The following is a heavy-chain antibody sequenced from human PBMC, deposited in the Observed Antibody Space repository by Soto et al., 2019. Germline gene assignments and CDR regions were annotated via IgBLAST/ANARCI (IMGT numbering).Heavy chain of an antibody. V-gene: IGHV3-66*01. D-gene: IGHD3-10*01. CDR2: IYSGGST. J-gene: IGHJ4*02. Sequence: GGSLRLSCAASGFTVSSNYMSWVRQAPGKGLEWVSVIYSGGSTYYADSVKGRFTISRDNSKNTLYLQMNSLRAEDTAVYYCARVPYHYGSGSWEGWGQGTLVTVSS. CDR1: GFTVSSNY. CDR3: ARVPYHYGSGSWEG.